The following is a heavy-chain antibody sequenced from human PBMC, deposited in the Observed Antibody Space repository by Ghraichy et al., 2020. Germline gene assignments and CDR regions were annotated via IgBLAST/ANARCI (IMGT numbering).Heavy chain of an antibody. Sequence: ETLSLTCATSGVTFNSSWMTWVRQAPGKGLEWVGRIKSKNDGGATGYAAPVKDRFTISRDDSKNMVFLQMNSLKTEDTAVYYCTTSARKVYWGQGTLVTVSS. J-gene: IGHJ4*02. V-gene: IGHV3-15*01. CDR2: IKSKNDGGAT. D-gene: IGHD3-3*01. CDR3: TTSARKVY. CDR1: GVTFNSSW.